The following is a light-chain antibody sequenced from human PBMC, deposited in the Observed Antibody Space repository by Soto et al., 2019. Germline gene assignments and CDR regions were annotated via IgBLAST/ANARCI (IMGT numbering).Light chain of an antibody. J-gene: IGLJ3*02. CDR2: GNN. V-gene: IGLV1-40*01. CDR1: SSNIGAGYD. Sequence: QSVLTQPPSVSGAPGQRVTISCTGSSSNIGAGYDVHWYQQLPGTAPKLLIYGNNNRPSGVPDRLSGSKSGTSASLAITGLQAEDEADYYCQSYDSSLSGPVFGGGTKLTVL. CDR3: QSYDSSLSGPV.